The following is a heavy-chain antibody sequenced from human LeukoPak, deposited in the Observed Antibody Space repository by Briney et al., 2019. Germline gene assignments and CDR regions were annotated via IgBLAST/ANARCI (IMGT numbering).Heavy chain of an antibody. Sequence: PGGSLRLSCAASGFTFSSYGMHWVRQAPGKGLEWVAFIRYDGSNKYYADSVKGRFTISRDNSKNTLYLQMNSLRAEDTAVYYCAKDRAIIVGATPIGYWGQGTLVTVSS. CDR1: GFTFSSYG. D-gene: IGHD1-26*01. CDR2: IRYDGSNK. CDR3: AKDRAIIVGATPIGY. V-gene: IGHV3-30*02. J-gene: IGHJ4*02.